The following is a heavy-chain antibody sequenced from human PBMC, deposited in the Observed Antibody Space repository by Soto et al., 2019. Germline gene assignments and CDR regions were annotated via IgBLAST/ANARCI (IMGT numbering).Heavy chain of an antibody. V-gene: IGHV1-3*01. D-gene: IGHD2-2*01. CDR2: INASNGNT. J-gene: IGHJ4*02. Sequence: GASVKVSCKASGYTFTSYAMHWVRQAPGQRLEWMGWINASNGNTKYSQKFQGRVTITRDTSASTAYMELSSLRSEDTAVYYCARDLVLVPAASTLDYWGQGTLVTVSS. CDR3: ARDLVLVPAASTLDY. CDR1: GYTFTSYA.